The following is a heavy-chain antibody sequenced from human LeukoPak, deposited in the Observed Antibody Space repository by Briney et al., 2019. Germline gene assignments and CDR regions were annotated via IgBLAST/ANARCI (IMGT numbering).Heavy chain of an antibody. D-gene: IGHD3-22*01. J-gene: IGHJ4*02. CDR1: GGSISSGGYS. Sequence: SETLSLTCAVSGGSISSGGYSWSWIRQPPGKGLEWIGYIYHSGSTYYNPSLKSRVTISVDRSKNQFSLKLSSVTAADTAVYYWARGHYDSTSYFDYWGQGTLVTVSS. CDR2: IYHSGST. CDR3: ARGHYDSTSYFDY. V-gene: IGHV4-30-2*01.